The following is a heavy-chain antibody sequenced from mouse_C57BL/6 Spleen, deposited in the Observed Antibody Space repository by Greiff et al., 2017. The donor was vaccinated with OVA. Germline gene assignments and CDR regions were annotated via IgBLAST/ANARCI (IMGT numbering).Heavy chain of an antibody. CDR1: GFTFSSYG. CDR3: ARLSY. Sequence: EVKLMESGGDLVKPGGSLKLSCAASGFTFSSYGMSWVRQTPDKRLEWVATISSGGSYTYSPDSVKGRFTISRDNAKNTLYLQMSSLKSEDTAMYYCARLSYWGQGTLVTVSA. V-gene: IGHV5-6*01. CDR2: ISSGGSYT. J-gene: IGHJ3*01.